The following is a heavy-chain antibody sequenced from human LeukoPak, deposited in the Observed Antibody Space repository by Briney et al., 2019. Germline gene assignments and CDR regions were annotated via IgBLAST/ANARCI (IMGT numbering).Heavy chain of an antibody. CDR1: GFTFSSYA. CDR3: ARNNWNYDFDS. CDR2: ISYDGSNK. V-gene: IGHV3-30*01. Sequence: PGGSLRLSCAASGFTFSSYAMHWVRQAPGKGLEWVAVISYDGSNKYYADSVKGRFTISRDNSKNTLYLQMNSLRAEDTAVYYCARNNWNYDFDSWGHGTLVTVSS. D-gene: IGHD1-7*01. J-gene: IGHJ4*01.